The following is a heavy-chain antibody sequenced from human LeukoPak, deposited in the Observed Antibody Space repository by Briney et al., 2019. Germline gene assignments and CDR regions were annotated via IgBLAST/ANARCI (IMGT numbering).Heavy chain of an antibody. CDR1: GGTFSSYA. J-gene: IGHJ4*02. V-gene: IGHV1-69*05. Sequence: SVKVSCKASGGTFSSYAISWVRQAPGQGLEWMGGIIPIFGTANYAQKFQGRVTMTRDTSISTAYMELSSLRSDDTAVYYCARTHYTTSSDYWGQGTLVTVSS. CDR3: ARTHYTTSSDY. D-gene: IGHD6-6*01. CDR2: IIPIFGTA.